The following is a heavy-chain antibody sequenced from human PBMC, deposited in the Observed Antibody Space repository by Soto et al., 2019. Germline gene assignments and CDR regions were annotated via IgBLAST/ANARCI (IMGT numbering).Heavy chain of an antibody. Sequence: GGSLRLSCAASGFTFSSYGMHWVRQAPGKGLEWVAVIWYDGSNKYYADSVKGRFTISRDNSKNTLYLQMNSLRAEDTAVYYWARVAGYSRGWYEMGYWGQGTLVTVSS. CDR1: GFTFSSYG. CDR2: IWYDGSNK. CDR3: ARVAGYSRGWYEMGY. D-gene: IGHD6-19*01. V-gene: IGHV3-33*01. J-gene: IGHJ4*02.